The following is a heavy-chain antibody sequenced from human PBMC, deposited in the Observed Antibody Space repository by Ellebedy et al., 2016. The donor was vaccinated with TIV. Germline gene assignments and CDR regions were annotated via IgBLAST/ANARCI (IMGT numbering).Heavy chain of an antibody. Sequence: GESLKISXAASGFTFNSYTMNWVRQAPGKGLERVSSISSSGSYIYYADSVRGRFTISRDNAKNSLYLQMNSLRAEDTAVYYCARVEPFYCSSTSCKNLGSDYWGQGTLVTVSS. V-gene: IGHV3-21*01. CDR2: ISSSGSYI. D-gene: IGHD2-2*01. CDR3: ARVEPFYCSSTSCKNLGSDY. CDR1: GFTFNSYT. J-gene: IGHJ4*02.